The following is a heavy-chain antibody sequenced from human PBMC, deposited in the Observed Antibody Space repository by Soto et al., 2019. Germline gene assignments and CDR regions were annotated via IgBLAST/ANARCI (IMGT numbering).Heavy chain of an antibody. CDR1: GGSISSGGYY. V-gene: IGHV4-31*03. Sequence: SETLSLTCTVSGGSISSGGYYWSWIRQHPGKGLEWIGYIYYSGSTYYNPSLKSRVTISVDTSKNQFSLKLSSVTAADTAVYYCAREMRAASDAFDIWGQGTLVTVSS. J-gene: IGHJ4*02. CDR3: AREMRAASDAFDI. D-gene: IGHD3-16*01. CDR2: IYYSGST.